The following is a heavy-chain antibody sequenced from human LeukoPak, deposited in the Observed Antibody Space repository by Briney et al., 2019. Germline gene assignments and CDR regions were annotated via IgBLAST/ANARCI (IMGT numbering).Heavy chain of an antibody. D-gene: IGHD1-14*01. J-gene: IGHJ4*02. CDR3: SRAGTGLNIPGAY. Sequence: SETLSLTCSVSGASISSHYWSWIRQPPGKGLEWIGYIHYSGSTNCNPSLKSRVTISLDTSKNQFSLKLTSVTAADTAVYYCSRAGTGLNIPGAYWGQGTLVTVTS. CDR2: IHYSGST. CDR1: GASISSHY. V-gene: IGHV4-59*11.